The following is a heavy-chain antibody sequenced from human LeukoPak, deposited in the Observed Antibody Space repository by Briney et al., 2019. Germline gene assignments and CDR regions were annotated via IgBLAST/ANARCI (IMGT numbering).Heavy chain of an antibody. D-gene: IGHD6-13*01. J-gene: IGHJ4*02. V-gene: IGHV3-48*04. CDR2: ISSGAKTV. CDR1: GFTFDDYG. CDR3: ARDSSWYDY. Sequence: GGSLRLSCTASGFTFDDYGMSWVRQAPGKGLEWVSSISSGAKTVYYADSVKGRFTISRDNAKNSLYLQMNSLRAEDTAVYYCARDSSWYDYWGQGTLVTVSS.